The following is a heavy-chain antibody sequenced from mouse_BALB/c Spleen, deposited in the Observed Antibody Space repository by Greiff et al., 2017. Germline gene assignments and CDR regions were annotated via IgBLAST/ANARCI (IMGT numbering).Heavy chain of an antibody. CDR2: IRNKANGYTT. J-gene: IGHJ2*01. CDR1: GFTFTDYY. Sequence: EVKVVESGGGLVQPGGSLRLSCATSGFTFTDYYMSWVRQPPGKALEWLGFIRNKANGYTTEYSASVKGRFTISRDNSQSILYLQMNTLRAEDSATYYCARDEDDYFDYWGQGTTLTVSS. CDR3: ARDEDDYFDY. V-gene: IGHV7-3*02.